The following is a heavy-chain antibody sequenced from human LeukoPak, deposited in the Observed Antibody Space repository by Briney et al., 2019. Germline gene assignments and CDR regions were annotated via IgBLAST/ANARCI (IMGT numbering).Heavy chain of an antibody. J-gene: IGHJ4*02. CDR3: AGRRGGNSSSHRATSY. D-gene: IGHD6-13*01. Sequence: SQSLSLTCAVYGGSFSGYYWSWIRRPPGKGLEWIGEINHSGSTNYNPSLKSRVTISVDTSKNQFSLKLSSVTAADTAVYYCAGRRGGNSSSHRATSYWGQGTLVTVSS. CDR2: INHSGST. CDR1: GGSFSGYY. V-gene: IGHV4-34*01.